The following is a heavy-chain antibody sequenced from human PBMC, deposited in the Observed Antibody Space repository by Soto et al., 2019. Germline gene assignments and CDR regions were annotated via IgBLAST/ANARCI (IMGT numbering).Heavy chain of an antibody. CDR2: IYPGDSDT. CDR3: ARHSYYGSGSYYYYYYGMDV. V-gene: IGHV5-51*01. Sequence: LKISCKGSGYSFTSYWIGWVRQMPGKGLEWMGIIYPGDSDTRYSPSFQGQVTISADKSISTAYLQWSSLKASDTAMYYCARHSYYGSGSYYYYYYGMDVWGQGTTVTVSS. CDR1: GYSFTSYW. D-gene: IGHD3-10*01. J-gene: IGHJ6*02.